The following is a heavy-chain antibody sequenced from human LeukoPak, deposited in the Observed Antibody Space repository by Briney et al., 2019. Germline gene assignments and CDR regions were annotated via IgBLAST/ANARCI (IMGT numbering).Heavy chain of an antibody. D-gene: IGHD3-22*01. CDR1: GFTFSSYA. CDR3: ARGYYDSSGYYYFDY. CDR2: MSYDGSNK. J-gene: IGHJ4*02. V-gene: IGHV3-30*04. Sequence: PGGSLRLSCAASGFTFSSYAMHWVRQAPGKGLEWVAVMSYDGSNKYYADSVKGRFTISRDNSKNTPYLQMNSLRAEDTAVYYCARGYYDSSGYYYFDYWGQGTLVTVSS.